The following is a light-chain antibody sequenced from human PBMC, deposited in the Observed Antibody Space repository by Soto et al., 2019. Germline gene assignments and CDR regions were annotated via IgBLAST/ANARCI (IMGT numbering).Light chain of an antibody. J-gene: IGKJ4*01. CDR1: RTIDNY. V-gene: IGKV3-11*01. Sequence: EIVLTQSPATLSLSPGERAILSCRASRTIDNYLNWFQQKPGQSPRLLIHDASNRANGIPDRFSGSGSGTDFTLTISSLEPEDFAVYYCQQRSNWPPLTFGGGTKVDIK. CDR3: QQRSNWPPLT. CDR2: DAS.